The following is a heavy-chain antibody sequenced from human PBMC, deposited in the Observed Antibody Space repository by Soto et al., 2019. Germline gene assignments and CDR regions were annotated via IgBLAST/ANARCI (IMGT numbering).Heavy chain of an antibody. Sequence: QVQLVESGGGVVQPGGSLRLSCVGSGYSFKDYAMHWVRQTPGKGLEWVAKTLQDGRKPDYRDSVRGRFTISRDNSKNSLYLQLSSLRDEDTAVYSCARVGYGDYLEYWGQGTLVIVSS. CDR2: TLQDGRKP. CDR1: GYSFKDYA. V-gene: IGHV3-30*03. CDR3: ARVGYGDYLEY. D-gene: IGHD4-17*01. J-gene: IGHJ4*02.